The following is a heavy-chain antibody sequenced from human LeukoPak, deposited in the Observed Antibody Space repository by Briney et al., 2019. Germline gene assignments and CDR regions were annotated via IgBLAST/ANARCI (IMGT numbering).Heavy chain of an antibody. CDR3: ARHLSGSYFEDY. V-gene: IGHV4-4*02. CDR2: IRLTGIT. J-gene: IGHJ4*02. D-gene: IGHD1-26*01. Sequence: RPSETLSLTCSVSGDSITSYVWWSWVRQPPGKGLEWIGEIRLTGITNYNPSLKSRVTMSVDTSKNQFSLKLSSVTAADTAVYYCARHLSGSYFEDYWGQGTLVTVSS. CDR1: GDSITSYVW.